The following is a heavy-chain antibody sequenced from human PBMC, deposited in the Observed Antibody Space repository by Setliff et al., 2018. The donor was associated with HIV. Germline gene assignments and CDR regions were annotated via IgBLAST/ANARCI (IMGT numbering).Heavy chain of an antibody. J-gene: IGHJ5*01. CDR3: ARGGAVSADFDS. Sequence: SETLSLTCTVSGGSIRTGAYYWGWIRQPPGKGLEWIGSIYYDGRTFYKPSLKSRLTISVDTSKNQFSLSLNTVTAADTAVYFCARGGAVSADFDSWGQGTLVTVSS. V-gene: IGHV4-39*07. D-gene: IGHD3-16*01. CDR1: GGSIRTGAYY. CDR2: IYYDGRT.